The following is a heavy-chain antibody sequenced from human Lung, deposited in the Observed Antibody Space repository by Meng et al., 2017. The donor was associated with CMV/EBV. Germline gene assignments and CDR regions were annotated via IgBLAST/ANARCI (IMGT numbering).Heavy chain of an antibody. CDR1: GYSFTSYW. J-gene: IGHJ4*02. D-gene: IGHD3-3*02. V-gene: IGHV5-51*01. CDR3: ARLRDHFPDH. Sequence: GGSLRLSCKGSGYSFTSYWIGWVRQMPGKGLEWMGIIYPGDSDARYSPSFQGQVTISADKSISTAYLQWSSLKASDTAMYYCARLRDHFPDHWGQGTLVTVSS. CDR2: IYPGDSDA.